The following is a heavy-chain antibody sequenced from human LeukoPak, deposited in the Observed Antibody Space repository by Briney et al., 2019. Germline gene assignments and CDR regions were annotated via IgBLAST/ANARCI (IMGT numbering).Heavy chain of an antibody. J-gene: IGHJ6*02. Sequence: ASVKVSCKASGYTFTGYYMHWVRQAPGQGLEWMGWINPNSGGTNYAQKFQGRVTMTRDTSISTACMELSRLRSDDTAVYYCATEPYYYDSSGYYPYYYGMDVWGQGTTVTVSS. CDR2: INPNSGGT. V-gene: IGHV1-2*02. CDR1: GYTFTGYY. D-gene: IGHD3-22*01. CDR3: ATEPYYYDSSGYYPYYYGMDV.